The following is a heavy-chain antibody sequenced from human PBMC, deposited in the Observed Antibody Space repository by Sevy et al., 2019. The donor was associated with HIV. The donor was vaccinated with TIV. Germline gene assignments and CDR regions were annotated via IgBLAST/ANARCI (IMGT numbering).Heavy chain of an antibody. CDR2: IIPNLGTV. CDR1: GGTFSSYG. J-gene: IGHJ4*02. D-gene: IGHD6-19*01. CDR3: TRGGGNGWYYFDY. Sequence: ASVKVSCKASGGTFSSYGMSWVRQAPGQGLEWMGGIIPNLGTVNYAQKFQGRVTITADESTKTAYMELSSLRSEDTAVYYCTRGGGNGWYYFDYWGQESLVTVSS. V-gene: IGHV1-69*13.